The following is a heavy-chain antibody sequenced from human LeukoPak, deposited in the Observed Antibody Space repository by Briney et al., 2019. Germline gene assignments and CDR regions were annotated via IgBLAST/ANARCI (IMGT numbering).Heavy chain of an antibody. CDR1: GFTVGSNY. CDR2: ISSGSGTM. J-gene: IGHJ4*02. Sequence: GGSLRLSCAASGFTVGSNYMTWVRQAPGRGLEWVSYISSGSGTMYYADSVKGRFTISRDNAKKSLYLQMNSLRAEDTAVYYCARDLFSSSSCWGQGTLVTVSS. V-gene: IGHV3-48*01. D-gene: IGHD6-13*01. CDR3: ARDLFSSSSC.